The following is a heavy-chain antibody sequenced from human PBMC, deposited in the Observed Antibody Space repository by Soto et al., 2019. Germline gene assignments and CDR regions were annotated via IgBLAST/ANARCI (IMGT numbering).Heavy chain of an antibody. CDR1: GFTFSSYG. CDR2: ISYDGSNK. V-gene: IGHV3-30*18. Sequence: QVQLVESGGGVVQPGRSLRLSCAASGFTFSSYGMHWVRQAPGKGLEWVAVISYDGSNKYYADSVKGPFTISRDNSKNPLYLQMHSLRAEDTAVYYCAKDHYGSGSYYIPHGMDVWGQGTTVTVSS. D-gene: IGHD3-10*01. CDR3: AKDHYGSGSYYIPHGMDV. J-gene: IGHJ6*02.